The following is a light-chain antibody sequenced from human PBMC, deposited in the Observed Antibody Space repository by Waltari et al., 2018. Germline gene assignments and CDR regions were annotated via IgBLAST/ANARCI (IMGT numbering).Light chain of an antibody. V-gene: IGLV1-44*01. CDR1: SSNIGSNT. J-gene: IGLJ6*01. Sequence: QSVLTQPPSASGTPGQRVTISCSGSSSNIGSNTVNWYQHLPGTAPKLLIYSTNQRPSGVPDRFSGSKSGTSASLAISGLQSEDEADYYCAAWDDSLNGNVFGSGTKMTVL. CDR2: STN. CDR3: AAWDDSLNGNV.